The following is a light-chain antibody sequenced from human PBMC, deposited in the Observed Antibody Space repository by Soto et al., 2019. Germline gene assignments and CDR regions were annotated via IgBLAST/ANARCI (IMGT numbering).Light chain of an antibody. V-gene: IGKV3D-15*01. CDR3: HQYNKWPPIT. Sequence: EIVMTQSPATLSVSPGERATLSCRASQSLSSRNLAWYQQKPGQAPRPLIYGVSSRATGIPARFSGSGSGTEFTLTISNLQSEDFAVYYCHQYNKWPPITFGQGTRLEIK. CDR1: QSLSSRN. CDR2: GVS. J-gene: IGKJ5*01.